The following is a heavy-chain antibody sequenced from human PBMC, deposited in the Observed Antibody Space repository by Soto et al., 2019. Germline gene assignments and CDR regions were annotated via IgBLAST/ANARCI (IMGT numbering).Heavy chain of an antibody. CDR2: IYYSGST. Sequence: SETLSLTCTVSGGSISSGDYYWSWIRQPPGKGLEWIGYIYYSGSTYYNPSLKSRVTISVDTSENQFSLKLSSVTAADTAVYYCAREGAITGRGCFDYWGQRTLVTVSS. J-gene: IGHJ4*02. CDR1: GGSISSGDYY. CDR3: AREGAITGRGCFDY. D-gene: IGHD1-20*01. V-gene: IGHV4-30-4*01.